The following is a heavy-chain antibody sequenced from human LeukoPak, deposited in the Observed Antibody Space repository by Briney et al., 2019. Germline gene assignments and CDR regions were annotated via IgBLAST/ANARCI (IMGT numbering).Heavy chain of an antibody. J-gene: IGHJ4*02. CDR2: ISSSSSYT. CDR3: ARGKDCSGGICYYFDS. D-gene: IGHD2-15*01. CDR1: GFTFSDYY. V-gene: IGHV3-11*06. Sequence: GGSLRLSCAASGFTFSDYYMSWIRQAPGKGLECFSYISSSSSYTKYADSVKGRFTISRDNAKNSLYLQMNSLRAEDTAVYYCARGKDCSGGICYYFDSWGQGTLVTVSS.